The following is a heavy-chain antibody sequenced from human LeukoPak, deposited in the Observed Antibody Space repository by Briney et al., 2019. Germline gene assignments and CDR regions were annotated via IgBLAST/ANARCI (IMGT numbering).Heavy chain of an antibody. D-gene: IGHD6-19*01. CDR2: ISYDGSNK. J-gene: IGHJ3*02. CDR3: ANGRGARQQVAVAVDAFDI. V-gene: IGHV3-30*18. Sequence: GGSLRLSCAASGFTFENYVIHWVRQAPGKGLEWVAVISYDGSNKYYADSVKGRFTIPRDNSKNTLYLQMNSLRAEDTAVYYCANGRGARQQVAVAVDAFDIWGQGTMVAVSS. CDR1: GFTFENYV.